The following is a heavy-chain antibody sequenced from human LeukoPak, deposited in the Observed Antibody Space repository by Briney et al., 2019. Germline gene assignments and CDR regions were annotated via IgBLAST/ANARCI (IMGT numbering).Heavy chain of an antibody. V-gene: IGHV1-2*02. CDR1: GYTFTGYY. CDR3: ARVRSRGPADTAMVKFMPPTNYYYYYYMDV. Sequence: GASVKVSCKASGYTFTGYYMHWVRQAPGQGLEWMGWINPNSGGTNYAQKFQGRVTMTRDTSISTAYMELSRLRSDDTAVYYCARVRSRGPADTAMVKFMPPTNYYYYYYMDVWGKGTTVTVSS. D-gene: IGHD5-18*01. CDR2: INPNSGGT. J-gene: IGHJ6*03.